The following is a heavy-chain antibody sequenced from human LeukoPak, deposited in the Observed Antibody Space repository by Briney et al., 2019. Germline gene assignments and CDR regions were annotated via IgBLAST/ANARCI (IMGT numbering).Heavy chain of an antibody. J-gene: IGHJ4*02. CDR3: ARPIPGGGGWYYFDY. Sequence: ASVKVSCKASGYTLTSYDINWVRQATGQGLEWMGIIYPGDSDTRYSPSFQGQVTISADKSISTAYLQWSSLKASDTAMYYCARPIPGGGGWYYFDYWGQGTLVTVSS. CDR2: IYPGDSDT. CDR1: GYTLTSYD. D-gene: IGHD6-19*01. V-gene: IGHV5-51*01.